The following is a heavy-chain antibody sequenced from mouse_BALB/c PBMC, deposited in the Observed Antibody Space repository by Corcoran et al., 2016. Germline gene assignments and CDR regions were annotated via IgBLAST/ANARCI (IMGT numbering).Heavy chain of an antibody. D-gene: IGHD2-1*01. V-gene: IGHV14-3*02. CDR1: GFNIKDTY. CDR3: AGSGGNYVGAMDS. J-gene: IGHJ4*01. CDR2: IDPANGNT. Sequence: EVQLQQSGAELVKPGASVKLSCTASGFNIKDTYIHWVSQRPEQGLEWIGRIDPANGNTKYDPKFQGKATITADTSSNTGYLQLSILTSEDTAVYYCAGSGGNYVGAMDSWGQGTSVTVSS.